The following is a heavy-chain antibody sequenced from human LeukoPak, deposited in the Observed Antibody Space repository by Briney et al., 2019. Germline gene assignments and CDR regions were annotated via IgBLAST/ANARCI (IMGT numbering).Heavy chain of an antibody. J-gene: IGHJ6*03. Sequence: PGGSLRLSCSASGFTFSSSWMTWVRQAPGKGLEWVANIKQDGSEQYTADSLKGRFTISRDNDRKLVFLQMNSLRVDDTAVYYWARVGPSYYYYYMDAWGNGTTVIVSS. CDR1: GFTFSSSW. CDR3: ARVGPSYYYYYMDA. V-gene: IGHV3-7*01. CDR2: IKQDGSEQ.